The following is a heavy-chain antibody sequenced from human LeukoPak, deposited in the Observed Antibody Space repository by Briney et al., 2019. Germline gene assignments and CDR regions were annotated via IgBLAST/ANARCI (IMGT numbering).Heavy chain of an antibody. CDR2: INPNSGGT. Sequence: ASVKVSCKASGYTFTGYYMHWVRQAPGQGLEWMGWINPNSGGTNYAQKFQGRVTMTRDTSISTAYMGLSRLRSDDTAVYYCARGDYYDSSGYYSYFDYWGQGTLVTVSS. CDR1: GYTFTGYY. CDR3: ARGDYYDSSGYYSYFDY. V-gene: IGHV1-2*02. D-gene: IGHD3-22*01. J-gene: IGHJ4*02.